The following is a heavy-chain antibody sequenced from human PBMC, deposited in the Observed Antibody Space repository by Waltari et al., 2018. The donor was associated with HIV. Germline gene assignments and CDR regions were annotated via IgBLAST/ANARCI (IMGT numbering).Heavy chain of an antibody. D-gene: IGHD3-3*01. Sequence: QVQLQESGPGLVKPSETLSLTCTVSGYSISSGYYWGWIRQPPGKGLEWIGSIYHSGSTYYNPALKSRVTISVDTSKNQFSLKLSSVTAADTAVYYCAREGPYYDFWSGYYHYYYGMDVWGQGTTVTVSS. CDR2: IYHSGST. J-gene: IGHJ6*02. V-gene: IGHV4-38-2*02. CDR3: AREGPYYDFWSGYYHYYYGMDV. CDR1: GYSISSGYY.